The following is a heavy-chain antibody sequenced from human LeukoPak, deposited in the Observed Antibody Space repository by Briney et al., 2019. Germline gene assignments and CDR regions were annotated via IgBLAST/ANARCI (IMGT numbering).Heavy chain of an antibody. CDR1: GFTFSNYA. V-gene: IGHV3-23*01. J-gene: IGHJ4*02. D-gene: IGHD4-17*01. CDR2: ISDSGGRT. CDR3: AKHGEAYGDSKTDY. Sequence: GGSLRLSCAASGFTFSNYAMRWVRQAPGKGLEWVSVISDSGGRTYYADSVKGRFTISRDNSKNTLYLHMNSLRAEDTAIYYCAKHGEAYGDSKTDYWGQGTLVTVPS.